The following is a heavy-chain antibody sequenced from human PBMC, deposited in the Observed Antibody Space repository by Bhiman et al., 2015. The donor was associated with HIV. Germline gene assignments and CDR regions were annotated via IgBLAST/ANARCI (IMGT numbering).Heavy chain of an antibody. V-gene: IGHV3-48*04. J-gene: IGHJ6*03. CDR2: ISSRGRNI. CDR1: GFTFSSFW. Sequence: EVQLVESGGGLVQPGGSLRLSCAASGFTFSSFWMSWVRQAPGKGLEWVSYISSRGRNIYYADSVKGRFTISRDNAKNSLYLQMNSLRAEDTAVYYCAGPGGDFWSGYYTGGAMDVWGKGTTVTVSS. D-gene: IGHD3-3*01. CDR3: AGPGGDFWSGYYTGGAMDV.